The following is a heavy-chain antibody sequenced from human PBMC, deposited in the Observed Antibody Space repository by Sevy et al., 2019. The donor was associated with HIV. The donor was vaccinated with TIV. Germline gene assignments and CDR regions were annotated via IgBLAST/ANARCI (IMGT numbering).Heavy chain of an antibody. Sequence: GGSLRLSCAASGFTFSSYSMNWVRQAPGKGLEWVSSISSSSSYIYYADSVKGRFTISRDNAKNTLYLQMNILNAEDTAVYYCATGDGYNGPYWGQGTLVTVSS. CDR2: ISSSSSYI. D-gene: IGHD5-12*01. CDR1: GFTFSSYS. J-gene: IGHJ4*02. CDR3: ATGDGYNGPY. V-gene: IGHV3-21*01.